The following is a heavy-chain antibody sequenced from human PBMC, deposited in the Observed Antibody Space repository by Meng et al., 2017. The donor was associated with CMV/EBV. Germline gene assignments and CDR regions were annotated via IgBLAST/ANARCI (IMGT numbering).Heavy chain of an antibody. J-gene: IGHJ6*02. CDR1: GYSFTSYW. Sequence: GESLKISCKGSGYSFTSYWIGWVRQTPGKGLEWMGIIYPGDSDTRYSPSFQGQVTISADKSISAAYLQWSSLKASDTAMYYCARSFRFGHSSPTGYYYYGMDVWGQGTTVTVSS. D-gene: IGHD6-13*01. CDR3: ARSFRFGHSSPTGYYYYGMDV. CDR2: IYPGDSDT. V-gene: IGHV5-51*01.